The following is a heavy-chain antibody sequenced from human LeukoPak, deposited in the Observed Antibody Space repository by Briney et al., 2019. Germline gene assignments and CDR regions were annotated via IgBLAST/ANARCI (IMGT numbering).Heavy chain of an antibody. J-gene: IGHJ4*02. CDR2: VHDRGST. D-gene: IGHD7-27*01. Sequence: PSETLSLTCSASSGSIRGSNLYWGCIRQPPGKGLQYIGSVHDRGSTSYNPSLKSRVSISVDTSDNRFFLKMTSVTGADTAEYYCVTLRPGERVIDCWGQGTLVKVSS. CDR1: SGSIRGSNLY. CDR3: VTLRPGERVIDC. V-gene: IGHV4-39*01.